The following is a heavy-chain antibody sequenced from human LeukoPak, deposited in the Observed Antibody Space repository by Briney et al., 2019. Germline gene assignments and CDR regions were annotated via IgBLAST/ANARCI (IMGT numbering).Heavy chain of an antibody. Sequence: GGFLRLSCAASGFTFSSYEMNWVRLASGKGLEWVSYISSSGSTIYYADSVKGRFTISRDNARNSLYLQMNSLRAEDTAVYYCARGTIIAHWGQGTLVTVSS. CDR1: GFTFSSYE. CDR3: ARGTIIAH. D-gene: IGHD2-21*01. J-gene: IGHJ4*02. CDR2: ISSSGSTI. V-gene: IGHV3-48*03.